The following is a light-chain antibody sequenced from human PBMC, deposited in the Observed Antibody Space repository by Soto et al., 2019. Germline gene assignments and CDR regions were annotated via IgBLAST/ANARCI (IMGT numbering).Light chain of an antibody. CDR3: CSSAGTYV. CDR2: DVS. V-gene: IGLV2-11*01. J-gene: IGLJ1*01. Sequence: QSVLTQPRSVSGSLGQSVTIPCTGTSSDVGGYKYVSWYQQHPGKAPKLMIYDVSKRPSGVPDRFSGSKSGNTASLTISGLQAEDEAVYYCCSSAGTYVFGTGTKVTVL. CDR1: SSDVGGYKY.